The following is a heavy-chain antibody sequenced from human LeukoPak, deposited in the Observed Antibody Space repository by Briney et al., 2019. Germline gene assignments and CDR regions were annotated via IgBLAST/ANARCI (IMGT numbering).Heavy chain of an antibody. Sequence: SETLSLTCSVSDDSITMYYWTWIRQPPGKGLEWIGYVDHTGSTNFNPSLNGRVSISRDTTKNLFSLRLRSVTAADTAVYFCARGRVSSSTWYSTYYYHFYMDVWGKGTTVTVSS. J-gene: IGHJ6*03. V-gene: IGHV4-59*01. D-gene: IGHD1-1*01. CDR2: VDHTGST. CDR1: DDSITMYY. CDR3: ARGRVSSSTWYSTYYYHFYMDV.